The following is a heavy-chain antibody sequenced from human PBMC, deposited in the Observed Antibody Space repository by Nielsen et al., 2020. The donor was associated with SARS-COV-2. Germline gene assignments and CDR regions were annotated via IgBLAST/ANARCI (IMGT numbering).Heavy chain of an antibody. CDR2: ISYDGSNK. V-gene: IGHV3-30-3*01. CDR1: GFTFSSYA. CDR3: ARGGR. J-gene: IGHJ4*02. Sequence: GESLKISCAASGFTFSSYAMSWVRQAPGKGLEWVAVISYDGSNKYYADSVKGRFTISRDNTKNSLYLQMNSLRAEDTAVYYCARGGRWGQGTLVTVSS.